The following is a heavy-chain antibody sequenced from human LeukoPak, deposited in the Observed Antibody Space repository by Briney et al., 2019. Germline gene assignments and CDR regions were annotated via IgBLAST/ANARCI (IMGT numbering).Heavy chain of an antibody. CDR3: ARQIDIAVAGDDY. Sequence: GESLKISCKGSGYSFTSYWISWVRQMPGKGLEWMGRIDPSDSYTNYSPSFQGHVTISADKSISTAYLQWSSLKASDTAMYYCARQIDIAVAGDDYWGQGTLVTVSP. J-gene: IGHJ4*02. D-gene: IGHD6-19*01. V-gene: IGHV5-10-1*01. CDR2: IDPSDSYT. CDR1: GYSFTSYW.